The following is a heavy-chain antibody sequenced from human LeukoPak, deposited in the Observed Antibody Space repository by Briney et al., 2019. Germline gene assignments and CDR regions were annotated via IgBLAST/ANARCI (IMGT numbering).Heavy chain of an antibody. J-gene: IGHJ3*02. D-gene: IGHD3-22*01. CDR3: AIASGYYYFRAFDI. V-gene: IGHV3-9*01. CDR2: ISWNSGSI. CDR1: GFTFSSYW. Sequence: PGGSLRLSCAASGFTFSSYWMSWVRQAPGKGLEWVSGISWNSGSIGYADFVKGRFTISRDNAKNSLYLQMNSLRAEDTALYYCAIASGYYYFRAFDIWGQGTMVTVSS.